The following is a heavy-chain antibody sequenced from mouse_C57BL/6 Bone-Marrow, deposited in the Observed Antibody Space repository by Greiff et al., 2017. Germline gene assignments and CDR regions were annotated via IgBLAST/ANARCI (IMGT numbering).Heavy chain of an antibody. CDR2: ISNLAYSI. J-gene: IGHJ4*01. CDR1: GFTFSDYG. V-gene: IGHV5-15*04. D-gene: IGHD1-1*01. Sequence: EVKVEESGGGLVQPGGSLKLSCAASGFTFSDYGMAWVRQAPRKGPEWVAFISNLAYSIYYADTVTGRFTISRENAKNTLYLEMSSLRSEDTAMYYCARHAVYAMDYWGQGTSVTVSS. CDR3: ARHAVYAMDY.